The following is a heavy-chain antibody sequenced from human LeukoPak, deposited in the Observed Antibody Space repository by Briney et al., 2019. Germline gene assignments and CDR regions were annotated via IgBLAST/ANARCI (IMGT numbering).Heavy chain of an antibody. CDR3: AKYSSSWYLKYFQH. V-gene: IGHV3-23*01. J-gene: IGHJ1*01. D-gene: IGHD6-13*01. CDR2: ISGSGGST. Sequence: GWALTLSCAASRFCFSRHSMCLLRLDPGAPREWVSAISGSGGSTYYADSVKGRFTISRDNSKNTLYLQMNSLRAEDTAVYYCAKYSSSWYLKYFQHWGQGTLVTVSS. CDR1: RFCFSRHS.